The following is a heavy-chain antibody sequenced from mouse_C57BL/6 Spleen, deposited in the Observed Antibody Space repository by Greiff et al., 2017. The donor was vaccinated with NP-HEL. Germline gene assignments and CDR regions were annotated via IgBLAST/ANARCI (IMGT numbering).Heavy chain of an antibody. Sequence: EVHLVESGPGLVKPSQSLSLTCSVTGYSITSGYYWNWIRQFPGNLLEWMGYISYDGSTNYNPSLKNRISFTRDTSKNQFFLKLNSVTTEDTATYYCARERILLRSQLQDFDVWGTGTTVTVSS. CDR1: GYSITSGYY. V-gene: IGHV3-6*01. D-gene: IGHD1-1*01. J-gene: IGHJ1*03. CDR3: ARERILLRSQLQDFDV. CDR2: ISYDGST.